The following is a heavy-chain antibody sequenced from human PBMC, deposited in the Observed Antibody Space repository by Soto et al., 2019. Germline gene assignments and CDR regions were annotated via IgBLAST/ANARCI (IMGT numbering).Heavy chain of an antibody. V-gene: IGHV1-69*01. CDR3: ASEHSDRRWADY. CDR2: IIPIFGTA. CDR1: GGTVSSYA. Sequence: QVQLVQSGAEVKKPGSSVKVSCKASGGTVSSYAISWVRQAPGQGLEWMGGIIPIFGTANYAQKFQGRVTITADESTSTAYRELSSLRSEDTAVYYCASEHSDRRWADYWGQGTLVTVSS. J-gene: IGHJ4*02.